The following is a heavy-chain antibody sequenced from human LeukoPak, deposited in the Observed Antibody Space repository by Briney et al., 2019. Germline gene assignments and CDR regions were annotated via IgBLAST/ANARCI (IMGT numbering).Heavy chain of an antibody. D-gene: IGHD5-18*01. CDR1: GYTFTNYW. CDR3: ARQRGYSYGYSQYYFDY. V-gene: IGHV5-51*01. J-gene: IGHJ4*02. Sequence: GESLKISCKGSGYTFTNYWIAWVRQMPGKGLEWMGIIYPGDSDTRYSPSFQGQVTISADKSITTAYLQWSSLKASDTAMYYCARQRGYSYGYSQYYFDYWGQGTLVTVSS. CDR2: IYPGDSDT.